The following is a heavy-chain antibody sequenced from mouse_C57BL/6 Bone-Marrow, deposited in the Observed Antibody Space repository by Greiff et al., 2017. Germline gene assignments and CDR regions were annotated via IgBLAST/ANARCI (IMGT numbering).Heavy chain of an antibody. CDR2: IDPSDSYT. CDR1: GYTFTSYW. CDR3: ARRGVTTPLAY. Sequence: VQLQQPGAELVMPGASVKLSCKASGYTFTSYWMHWVKQRPGQGLEWIGEIDPSDSYTNYNQKFKGKSTLTVDKSSSTAYMQLSSLTSEDSAVYYCARRGVTTPLAYWGQGTLVTVSA. V-gene: IGHV1-69*01. D-gene: IGHD2-2*01. J-gene: IGHJ3*01.